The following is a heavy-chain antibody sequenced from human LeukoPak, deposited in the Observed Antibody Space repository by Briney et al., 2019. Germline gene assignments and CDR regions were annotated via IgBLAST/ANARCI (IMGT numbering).Heavy chain of an antibody. D-gene: IGHD3-10*01. V-gene: IGHV4-39*01. J-gene: IGHJ5*02. CDR1: GGSISSSSYY. Sequence: PSETLSLTCTVPGGSISSSSYYWGWIRQPPGKGLEWIGSIHYSGSTYYNPSLKSRVTISVDRSKNQSSLKLSSVTAADTAVYYCARSSMVRGVLGRDWFDPWGQGTLVTVSS. CDR3: ARSSMVRGVLGRDWFDP. CDR2: IHYSGST.